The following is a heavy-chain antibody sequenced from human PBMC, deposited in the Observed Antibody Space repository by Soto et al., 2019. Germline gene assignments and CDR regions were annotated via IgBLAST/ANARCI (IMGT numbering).Heavy chain of an antibody. CDR2: ITDDGSTT. D-gene: IGHD3-10*01. Sequence: PGGSLRLSCETSGFIFSMYWMHWVRQVPGKGPQWVARITDDGSTTYYAASVEGRFTISRDNAKNALYLQMTSLRADDTAVYYCTRGPRPTSIDTGAFWGQGTLVTVSS. V-gene: IGHV3-74*01. CDR1: GFIFSMYW. J-gene: IGHJ4*02. CDR3: TRGPRPTSIDTGAF.